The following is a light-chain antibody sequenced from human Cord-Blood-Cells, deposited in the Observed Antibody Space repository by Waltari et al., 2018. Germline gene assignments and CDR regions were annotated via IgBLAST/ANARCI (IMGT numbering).Light chain of an antibody. CDR3: QTWGTGIRGV. Sequence: QLVLTQSPSASASLGASVKLTCTLSSGHSSYAIAWHQQQPEKGPRYLMKLNSDGSHSKGDGIPDRFSGSSSGGERYLTISSRQSEDEADYYCQTWGTGIRGVFGGGTKLTVL. CDR2: LNSDGSH. V-gene: IGLV4-69*01. CDR1: SGHSSYA. J-gene: IGLJ3*02.